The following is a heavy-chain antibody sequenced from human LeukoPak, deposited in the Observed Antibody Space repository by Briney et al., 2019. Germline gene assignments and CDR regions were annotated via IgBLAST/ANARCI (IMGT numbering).Heavy chain of an antibody. CDR3: ATDYNGSGSPFDY. CDR1: GGSFSGYY. V-gene: IGHV4-34*01. CDR2: INHSGST. Sequence: PSETLSLTCAVYGGSFSGYYWSWIRQPPGKGLEWIGEINHSGSTNYNPSLKSRVTISVDTSKNQFSLKLSSVTAADTAVYYCATDYNGSGSPFDYWGQGTLVTVSS. D-gene: IGHD3-10*01. J-gene: IGHJ4*02.